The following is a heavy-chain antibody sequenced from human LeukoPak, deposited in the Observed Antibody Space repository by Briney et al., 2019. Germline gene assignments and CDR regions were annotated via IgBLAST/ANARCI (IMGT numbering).Heavy chain of an antibody. CDR3: ARRLGYSSWFDP. D-gene: IGHD6-13*01. V-gene: IGHV4-34*01. CDR2: INHSGST. J-gene: IGHJ5*02. CDR1: GGSFSGYY. Sequence: SETLSLTCAVYGGSFSGYYWSWIRQPPGKGLEWIGEINHSGSTNYNPSLKSRVTISVDTSKNQFSLKLGSVTAADTAAYYCARRLGYSSWFDPWGQGTLVTVSS.